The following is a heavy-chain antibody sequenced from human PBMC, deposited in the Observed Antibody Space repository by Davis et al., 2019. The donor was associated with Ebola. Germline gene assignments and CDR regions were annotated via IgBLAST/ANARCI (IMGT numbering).Heavy chain of an antibody. CDR1: GFTFSDYY. D-gene: IGHD6-13*01. J-gene: IGHJ4*02. CDR2: ARNKANSYTT. V-gene: IGHV3-72*01. Sequence: GESLKISCAASGFTFSDYYMDWVRQAPGKGLEWLGRARNKANSYTTEYAASVRGRFTISRDDSKNSLSLQMNSLKTEDTAVYYCTRRAAAGAIDYWGQGTLVTVSS. CDR3: TRRAAAGAIDY.